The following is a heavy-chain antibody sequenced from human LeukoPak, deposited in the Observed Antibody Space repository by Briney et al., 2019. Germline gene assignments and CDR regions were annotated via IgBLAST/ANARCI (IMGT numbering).Heavy chain of an antibody. V-gene: IGHV4-30-4*01. CDR3: ARERKPNWFDP. J-gene: IGHJ5*02. CDR1: GGSISSGDYY. CDR2: IYYSGST. Sequence: PSETLSLTCTVSGGSISSGDYYWSWIRQPPGEGLEWVGYIYYSGSTYYNPSLKSRGTISVDTSKNQFSLKLSSVSAADTAVYYCARERKPNWFDPWGQGTLVTVSS.